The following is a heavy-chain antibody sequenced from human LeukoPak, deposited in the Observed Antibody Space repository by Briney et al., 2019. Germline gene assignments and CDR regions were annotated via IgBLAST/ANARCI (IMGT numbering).Heavy chain of an antibody. CDR1: GGSISSYY. CDR3: AGGSKQQLLYNWFDP. V-gene: IGHV4-59*01. J-gene: IGHJ5*02. D-gene: IGHD6-13*01. Sequence: SETLSLTCTVSGGSISSYYWSWIRQPPGKGLEWIGYIYYSGSTNYNPSLKSRVTISVDTSKNQFSLKLSSVTAADTAVYYCAGGSKQQLLYNWFDPWGQGTLVTVSS. CDR2: IYYSGST.